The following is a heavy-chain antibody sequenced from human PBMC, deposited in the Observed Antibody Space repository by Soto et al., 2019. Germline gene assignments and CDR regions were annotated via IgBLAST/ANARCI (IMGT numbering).Heavy chain of an antibody. Sequence: PSETLSLTCTVSGGSISSYYWSWIRQNPGKGLEWIGYIYYSGSTNYNPSLKSRVTISVDTSKNQFSLKLSSVTAADTAVYYCARHMDGEVVAAFDYWGQGTLVTVSS. J-gene: IGHJ4*02. CDR2: IYYSGST. CDR3: ARHMDGEVVAAFDY. D-gene: IGHD2-15*01. CDR1: GGSISSYY. V-gene: IGHV4-59*08.